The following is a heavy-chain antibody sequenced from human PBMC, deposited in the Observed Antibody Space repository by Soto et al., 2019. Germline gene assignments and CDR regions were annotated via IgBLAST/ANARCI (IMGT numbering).Heavy chain of an antibody. V-gene: IGHV1-69*01. CDR2: IIPIFGTA. J-gene: IGHJ6*02. CDR3: ARDGGYYDSSPQGSKTGMDV. CDR1: GGTFSSYA. Sequence: QVQLVQSGAEVKKPGSSVKVSCKASGGTFSSYAISWVRQAPGQGLEWMGGIIPIFGTANYAQKFQGRVTITADESTSTAYMELSSLRSEDTAVHYCARDGGYYDSSPQGSKTGMDVWGQGTTVTVSS. D-gene: IGHD3-22*01.